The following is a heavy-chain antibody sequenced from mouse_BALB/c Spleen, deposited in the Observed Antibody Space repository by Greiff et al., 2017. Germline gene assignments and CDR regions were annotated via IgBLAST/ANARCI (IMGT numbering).Heavy chain of an antibody. CDR3: ARHPSSTMITAWFAY. J-gene: IGHJ3*01. Sequence: EVQVVESGGGLVQPGGSLKLSCAASGFTFSSYTMSWVRQTPEKRLEWVAYISNGGGSTYYPDTVKGRFTISRDNAKNTLYLQMSSLKSEDTAMYYCARHPSSTMITAWFAYWGQGTLVTVSA. D-gene: IGHD2-4*01. CDR1: GFTFSSYT. CDR2: ISNGGGST. V-gene: IGHV5-12-2*01.